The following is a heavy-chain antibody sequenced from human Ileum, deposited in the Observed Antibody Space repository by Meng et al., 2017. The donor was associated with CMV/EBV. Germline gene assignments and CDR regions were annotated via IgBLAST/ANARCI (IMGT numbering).Heavy chain of an antibody. Sequence: PLQESCPRLVKPSETLSLTCSVSGGSISDYHWTWIRKSAGKGLQWLGRLRTSGTIDHNPSFKSRVTLSIDTSKNQFSLKLTSVTAADTAVYYCGRAGARGVPVDIWGQGTLVTVSS. CDR2: LRTSGTI. V-gene: IGHV4-4*07. CDR1: GGSISDYH. J-gene: IGHJ4*02. D-gene: IGHD3-10*01. CDR3: GRAGARGVPVDI.